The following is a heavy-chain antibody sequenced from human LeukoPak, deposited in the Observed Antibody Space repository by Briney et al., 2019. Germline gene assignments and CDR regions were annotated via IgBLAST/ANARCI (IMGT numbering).Heavy chain of an antibody. CDR3: AIPTDDMDV. J-gene: IGHJ6*02. Sequence: GGSLRLSCAASGFTFSSYAMHWVRQAPGKGLEWVAVISYDGSNKYYADSVKGRFTISRDNAKNTLYLQMNSLRAEDTAVYYCAIPTDDMDVWGQGTTVTVSS. CDR1: GFTFSSYA. V-gene: IGHV3-30-3*01. CDR2: ISYDGSNK.